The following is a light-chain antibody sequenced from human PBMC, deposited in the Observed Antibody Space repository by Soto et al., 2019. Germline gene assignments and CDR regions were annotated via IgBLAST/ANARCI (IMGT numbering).Light chain of an antibody. CDR1: DNICTW. V-gene: IGKV1-5*03. CDR3: QQYKSFPWT. CDR2: AAS. Sequence: DTQMTQSPSTLSASIGDRVTITCRASDNICTWLAWYQQKPGKAPNLLIYAASTLKTGVPSRFAGSGSGTEFTLTISSLQPDDFATYHCQQYKSFPWTFGQGTKVEIK. J-gene: IGKJ1*01.